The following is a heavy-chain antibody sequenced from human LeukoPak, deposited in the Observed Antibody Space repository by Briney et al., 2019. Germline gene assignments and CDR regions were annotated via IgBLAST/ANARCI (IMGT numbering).Heavy chain of an antibody. CDR2: VYTSG. V-gene: IGHV4-4*07. Sequence: PSETLSLTSTVSGGSLSNDYWSWVRPPAGKGLEWIGRVYTSGRVTISVDMSKKQFSLKLSSVTAADTAVYYCASGGDTSGYYYDSWGQGTLVTVSS. CDR1: GGSLSNDY. D-gene: IGHD3-22*01. CDR3: ASGGDTSGYYYDS. J-gene: IGHJ4*02.